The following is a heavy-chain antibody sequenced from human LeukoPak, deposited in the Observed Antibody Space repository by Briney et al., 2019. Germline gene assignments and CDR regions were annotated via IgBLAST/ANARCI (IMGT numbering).Heavy chain of an antibody. D-gene: IGHD1-1*01. J-gene: IGHJ3*02. V-gene: IGHV3-23*01. CDR3: ARVASTTRRHDAFDI. Sequence: GGSLRLSCLASKFTFNNYAMTWVRQAPGKGLEWVSSISGSGDNMDYADSVKGRFTISRDNSENTLYLQMNSLRGEDTAVYYCARVASTTRRHDAFDIWGQGTMVIVSS. CDR1: KFTFNNYA. CDR2: ISGSGDNM.